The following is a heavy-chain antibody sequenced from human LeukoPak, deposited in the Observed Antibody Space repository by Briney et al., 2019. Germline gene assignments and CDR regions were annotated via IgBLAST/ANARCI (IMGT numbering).Heavy chain of an antibody. D-gene: IGHD6-13*01. CDR2: ISSSSSYI. Sequence: GGSLRLSCAASGFTFSSYSMNGVRQAPGKGLDWASSISSSSSYIYYADSVKGRFTISRDNAKNSLYLQMNSLRAEDTAVYYCASLFHEYSSSWNAFDIWGQGTMVTVSS. V-gene: IGHV3-21*01. CDR1: GFTFSSYS. J-gene: IGHJ3*02. CDR3: ASLFHEYSSSWNAFDI.